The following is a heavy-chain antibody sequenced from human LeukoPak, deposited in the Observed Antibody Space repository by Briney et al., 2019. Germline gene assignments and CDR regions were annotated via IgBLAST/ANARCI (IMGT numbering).Heavy chain of an antibody. CDR1: GYTFTSYG. J-gene: IGHJ4*02. CDR3: ARAHTYCGGDCYSN. Sequence: GASVKVSCKASGYTFTSYGISWVRQAPGQGLERMGWISAYNGNTNYAQKFQGRVTMTRDTSTSTVYMELSSLRSEDTAVYYCARAHTYCGGDCYSNWGQGTLVTVSS. CDR2: ISAYNGNT. V-gene: IGHV1-18*01. D-gene: IGHD2-21*02.